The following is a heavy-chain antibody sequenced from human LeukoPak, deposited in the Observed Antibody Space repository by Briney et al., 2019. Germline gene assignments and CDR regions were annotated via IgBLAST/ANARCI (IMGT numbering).Heavy chain of an antibody. Sequence: GRSLRLSCAASGFTFSSYAMNWVRQAPGKGLEWVAIISYDGTNKDYADSVKGRFTISRDNSRNTLYLQMNSLRAEDTAVYHCARDPLYTNSPPSYFDYWGQGTLVTVPS. J-gene: IGHJ4*02. CDR1: GFTFSSYA. V-gene: IGHV3-30-3*01. CDR3: ARDPLYTNSPPSYFDY. D-gene: IGHD2-2*02. CDR2: ISYDGTNK.